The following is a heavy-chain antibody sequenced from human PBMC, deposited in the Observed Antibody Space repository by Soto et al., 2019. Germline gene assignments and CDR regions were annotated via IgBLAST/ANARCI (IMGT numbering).Heavy chain of an antibody. CDR3: AREVDSCFDY. CDR2: SYYSGST. Sequence: SETLSLTCTVSGGSISSYYWSWIRQPPGKGLEWIGYSYYSGSTNYNPSLKSRVTISVDTSKNQFSLTLSSVTAADTAVYYCAREVDSCFDYWGQGTLVTVSS. J-gene: IGHJ4*02. CDR1: GGSISSYY. V-gene: IGHV4-59*01. D-gene: IGHD2-2*01.